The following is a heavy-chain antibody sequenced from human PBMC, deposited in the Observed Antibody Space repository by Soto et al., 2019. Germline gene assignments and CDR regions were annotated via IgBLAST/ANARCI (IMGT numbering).Heavy chain of an antibody. Sequence: GGSLRLSCAASGFTFSSYAMSWVRQAPGKGLEWVSVFSGSVGSTYYADSVKGRFTISRDNSKNTLFLQMNSLRAEDTAVYYCAKDRNKVYDFWSGYKNEFDPWGQGTLVTVSS. CDR1: GFTFSSYA. D-gene: IGHD3-3*01. V-gene: IGHV3-23*01. J-gene: IGHJ5*02. CDR3: AKDRNKVYDFWSGYKNEFDP. CDR2: FSGSVGST.